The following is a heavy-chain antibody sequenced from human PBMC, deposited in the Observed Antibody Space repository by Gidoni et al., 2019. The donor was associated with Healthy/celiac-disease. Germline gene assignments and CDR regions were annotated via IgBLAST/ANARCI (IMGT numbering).Heavy chain of an antibody. J-gene: IGHJ6*03. V-gene: IGHV4-38-2*02. CDR3: ARVGSSSSYYYYYMDV. CDR1: GYSTSSGYY. Sequence: HVQLQESGPGLVKPSETLSLTCSVCGYSTSSGYYWGWIRQPPGKGLEWIGSIYHSGSTYYNPSLKSRVTISVDTSKNQFSLKLSSVTAADTAVYYCARVGSSSSYYYYYMDVWGKGTTVTVAS. D-gene: IGHD6-6*01. CDR2: IYHSGST.